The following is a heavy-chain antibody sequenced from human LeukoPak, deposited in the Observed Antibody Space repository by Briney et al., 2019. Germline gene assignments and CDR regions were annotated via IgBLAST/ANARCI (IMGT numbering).Heavy chain of an antibody. CDR2: IYHSGST. CDR3: ARDLLGYCSGGSCSD. J-gene: IGHJ4*02. D-gene: IGHD2-15*01. Sequence: SGTLSLTCAVSGGSISSSNWWGWVGQPPGKGLEWIGEIYHSGSTNYNPSLKSRVTIAVEKSKNQFSLKLSSVTAADTAVYYCARDLLGYCSGGSCSDWGQGTLVSVFS. V-gene: IGHV4-4*02. CDR1: GGSISSSNW.